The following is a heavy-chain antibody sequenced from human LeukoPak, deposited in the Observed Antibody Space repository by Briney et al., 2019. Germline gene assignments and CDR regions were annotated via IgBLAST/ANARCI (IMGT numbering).Heavy chain of an antibody. CDR2: INYSGSS. D-gene: IGHD3-22*01. J-gene: IGHJ4*02. Sequence: PSETLSLTCTVSGGSISNGGYYWSWFRQHPGKGLERIGYINYSGSSHYNPSLKSPVIISVDSSNNQFSLKLTSVTAADTAVYYCARAYDSSGYYYYYYFDYWGQGTLVTVSS. V-gene: IGHV4-31*01. CDR3: ARAYDSSGYYYYYYFDY. CDR1: GGSISNGGYY.